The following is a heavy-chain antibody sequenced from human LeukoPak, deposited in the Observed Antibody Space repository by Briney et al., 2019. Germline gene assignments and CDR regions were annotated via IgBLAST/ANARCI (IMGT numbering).Heavy chain of an antibody. D-gene: IGHD6-19*01. V-gene: IGHV4-34*01. CDR3: ARVPGWYYYGMDV. J-gene: IGHJ6*02. CDR1: GGSISGYY. CDR2: INHSGST. Sequence: SETLSLTCNVSGGSISGYYWSWIRQPPGKGLEWIGEINHSGSTNYNPSLKSRVTISVDTSKNQFSLKLSSVTAAGTAVYYCARVPGWYYYGMDVWGQGTTVTVSS.